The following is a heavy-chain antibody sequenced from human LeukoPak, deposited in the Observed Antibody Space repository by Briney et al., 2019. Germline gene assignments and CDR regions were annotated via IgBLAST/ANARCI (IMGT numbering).Heavy chain of an antibody. CDR2: ITSSLSYI. CDR1: GFTFKSYT. CDR3: ARDFGRTSDWQPRLYYGMDV. D-gene: IGHD2-2*01. J-gene: IGHJ6*02. Sequence: GGSPRLSCAASGFTFKSYTMNWVRQAPGKGLEWVSSITSSLSYISYADSVKGRFTISRDNAKNSLSLQMNSLRAEDTAVYYCARDFGRTSDWQPRLYYGMDVWGQGTTVTVSS. V-gene: IGHV3-21*01.